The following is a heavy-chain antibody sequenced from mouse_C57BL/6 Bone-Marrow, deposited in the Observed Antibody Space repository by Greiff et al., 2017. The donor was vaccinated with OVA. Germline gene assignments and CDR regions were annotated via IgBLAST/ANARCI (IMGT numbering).Heavy chain of an antibody. CDR2: IHPNSGST. D-gene: IGHD2-3*01. CDR1: GYTFTSYW. V-gene: IGHV1-64*01. J-gene: IGHJ3*01. CDR3: VYDGYYGGFAY. Sequence: VQLQQPGAELVKPGASVKLSCKASGYTFTSYWMHWVKQRPGQGLEWIGMIHPNSGSTNYNEKFKSKATLTVDKSSSTAYMELRSLTSEDSAVYFCVYDGYYGGFAYWGQGTLVTVSA.